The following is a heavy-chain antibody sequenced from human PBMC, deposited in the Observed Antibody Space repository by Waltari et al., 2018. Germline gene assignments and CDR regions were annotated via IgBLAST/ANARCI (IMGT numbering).Heavy chain of an antibody. Sequence: QLQLQESGPGLVKPSETLSLTCTVSGGSISSSSYYWGWIRQPPGKGLEWIGSIYYSGVTYYNPSLKSRVTISVDTSKNQFSLKLSSVTAADTAVYYCARFKSGGSGSYTLFDYWGQGTLVTVSS. J-gene: IGHJ4*02. V-gene: IGHV4-39*01. D-gene: IGHD3-10*01. CDR2: IYYSGVT. CDR3: ARFKSGGSGSYTLFDY. CDR1: GGSISSSSYY.